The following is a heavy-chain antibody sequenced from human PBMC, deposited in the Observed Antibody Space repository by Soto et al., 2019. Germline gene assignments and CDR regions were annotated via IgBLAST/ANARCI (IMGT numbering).Heavy chain of an antibody. Sequence: SETLSLTXTVSGDSVVSGTYYWSWIRQPPGKGLEWIGYVYYSGSTTYNPSLKGRVTISVDTSKHQFSLRLTSVTAADTAVYYCARSDYYGASDYWGQGRLVTVSS. CDR2: VYYSGST. D-gene: IGHD4-17*01. J-gene: IGHJ4*02. V-gene: IGHV4-61*01. CDR3: ARSDYYGASDY. CDR1: GDSVVSGTYY.